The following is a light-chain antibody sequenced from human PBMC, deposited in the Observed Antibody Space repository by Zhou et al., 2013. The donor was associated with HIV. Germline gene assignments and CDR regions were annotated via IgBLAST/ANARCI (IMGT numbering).Light chain of an antibody. CDR2: RAT. V-gene: IGKV3-20*01. CDR1: QRISDNF. J-gene: IGKJ4*01. CDR3: QQYGSSPLT. Sequence: EIVLTQSPGTLSVLPGERVTVSCRASQRISDNFLAWYQLKPGRPPRLLISRATARATGVPERFSGGWSGTDFTLTITRVEPDDFAQYTCQQYGSSPLTFGG.